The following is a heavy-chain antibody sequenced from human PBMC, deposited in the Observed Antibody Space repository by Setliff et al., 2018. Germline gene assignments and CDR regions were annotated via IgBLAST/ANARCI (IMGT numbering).Heavy chain of an antibody. D-gene: IGHD1-20*01. CDR1: GLTLINNG. Sequence: GGSLRLSCAASGLTLINNGFHWVRQAPGKGLEWVAIIWHDGTNKYYADSVKGRFDISRDSPKNTVYLQMNSLTAEDTALYHCAKDRVPDGIWDFDSWGPGSLVTVSS. CDR3: AKDRVPDGIWDFDS. J-gene: IGHJ5*01. V-gene: IGHV3-33*06. CDR2: IWHDGTNK.